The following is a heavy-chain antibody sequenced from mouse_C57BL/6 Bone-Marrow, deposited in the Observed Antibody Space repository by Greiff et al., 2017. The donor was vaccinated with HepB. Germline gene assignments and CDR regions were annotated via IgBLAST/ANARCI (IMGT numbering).Heavy chain of an antibody. Sequence: QVQLQQPGAELVRPGSSVKLSCKASGYTFTSYWMHWVKQRPIQGLEWIGNIDPSDSETHYNQKFKDKATLTVDKSSSTAYMQLSSLTSEDSAVYYCARGNYTSYYYAMDYWGQGTSVTVSS. CDR1: GYTFTSYW. J-gene: IGHJ4*01. D-gene: IGHD2-12*01. CDR2: IDPSDSET. CDR3: ARGNYTSYYYAMDY. V-gene: IGHV1-52*01.